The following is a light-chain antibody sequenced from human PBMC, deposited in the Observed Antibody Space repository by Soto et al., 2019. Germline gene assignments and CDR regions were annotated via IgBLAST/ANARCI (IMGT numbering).Light chain of an antibody. J-gene: IGKJ1*01. CDR3: QQTYSTPRT. V-gene: IGKV1-5*01. Sequence: DIQMTQSPSTLSGSVGDRVTITCRASQTISSWLAWYQQKPGKAPKLLIYDASSLESGVPSRFSGSGSGTDFTLTISSLQPEDFATYYCQQTYSTPRTVGQGTKVDIK. CDR1: QTISSW. CDR2: DAS.